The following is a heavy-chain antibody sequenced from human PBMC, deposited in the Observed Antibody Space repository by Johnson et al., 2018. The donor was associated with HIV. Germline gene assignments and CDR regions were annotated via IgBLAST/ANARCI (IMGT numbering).Heavy chain of an antibody. V-gene: IGHV3-30*02. CDR1: GFTFRNFG. J-gene: IGHJ3*02. CDR2: IRFNGSHK. Sequence: QVQLVESGGGVVQPGGSLTLSCAASGFTFRNFGIHWVRQAPGKGLEWVAFIRFNGSHKYYADSVKGRFTISRDKNTLYLQMNSLRAEGTAVYYCEREAHAFDIWGQWTMVTVSS. CDR3: EREAHAFDI.